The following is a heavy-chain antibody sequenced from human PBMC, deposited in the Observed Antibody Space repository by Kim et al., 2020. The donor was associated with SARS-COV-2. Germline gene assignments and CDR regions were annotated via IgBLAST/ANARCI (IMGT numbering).Heavy chain of an antibody. Sequence: SETLSLTCTVSGYSISSGYYWGWIRQPPGKGLEWIGSIYHSGSTYYNPSLKSRVTISVDTSKNQFSLKLSSVTAADTAVYYCARDGYCSGGSCLHWFDPWGQGTLVTVSS. CDR1: GYSISSGYY. CDR3: ARDGYCSGGSCLHWFDP. J-gene: IGHJ5*02. CDR2: IYHSGST. V-gene: IGHV4-38-2*02. D-gene: IGHD2-15*01.